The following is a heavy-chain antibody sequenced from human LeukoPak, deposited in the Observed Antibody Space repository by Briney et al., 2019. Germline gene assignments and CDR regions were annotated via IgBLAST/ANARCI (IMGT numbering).Heavy chain of an antibody. J-gene: IGHJ4*02. V-gene: IGHV3-23*01. D-gene: IGHD2-15*01. CDR3: AKDPVSYCSGGSCKTEDSDC. CDR2: ISGSGGST. CDR1: GFTFSSYA. Sequence: GGSLRLSCAASGFTFSSYAMSWVRQAPGKGLEWVSAISGSGGSTYYADSVKGRFTISRDNSKNTLYLQMNSLRAEDTAVYYCAKDPVSYCSGGSCKTEDSDCWGQGTLVTVSS.